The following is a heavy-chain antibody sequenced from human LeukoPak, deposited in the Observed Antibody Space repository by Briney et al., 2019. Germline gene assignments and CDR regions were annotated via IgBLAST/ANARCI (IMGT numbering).Heavy chain of an antibody. D-gene: IGHD3-22*01. V-gene: IGHV3-23*01. Sequence: GGSQRLSCAASGFTFSSYAMTWVRQAPGKGLEWVSDITGSGGSTYYADSVKGRFTISRDNSKNTLYLQMNGLRAEDTAVYYCARARNHYYDSSGAFYDYWGQGTPVTVSS. CDR1: GFTFSSYA. CDR3: ARARNHYYDSSGAFYDY. CDR2: ITGSGGST. J-gene: IGHJ4*02.